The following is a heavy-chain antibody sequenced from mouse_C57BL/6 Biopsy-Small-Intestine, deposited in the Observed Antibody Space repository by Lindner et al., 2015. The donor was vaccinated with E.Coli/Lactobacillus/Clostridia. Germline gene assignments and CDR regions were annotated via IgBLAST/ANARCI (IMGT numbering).Heavy chain of an antibody. CDR3: ARSSWDY. Sequence: VQLQESGPELVKPGASVKISCKASGYAFSSSWMNWVKQRPGKGLEWIGRIYPGDGDTNYNGKFKGKATLTADKSSSTAYMQLSSLTSEDSAVYFCARSSWDYWGQGTTLTVSS. J-gene: IGHJ2*01. CDR1: GYAFSSSW. V-gene: IGHV1-82*01. CDR2: IYPGDGDT.